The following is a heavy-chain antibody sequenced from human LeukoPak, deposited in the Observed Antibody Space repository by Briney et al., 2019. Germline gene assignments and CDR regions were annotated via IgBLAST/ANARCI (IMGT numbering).Heavy chain of an antibody. Sequence: PGESLKISCKGSGYSFTSYWIGWVRQMPGKGLEWMGIIYPGDSDTRYSPSFQGQVTISADKSISTAYLQWSSLKASDTAMYYCARQAAVALYANAFDIWGQGTMVTVSS. CDR1: GYSFTSYW. CDR3: ARQAAVALYANAFDI. V-gene: IGHV5-51*01. J-gene: IGHJ3*02. D-gene: IGHD6-19*01. CDR2: IYPGDSDT.